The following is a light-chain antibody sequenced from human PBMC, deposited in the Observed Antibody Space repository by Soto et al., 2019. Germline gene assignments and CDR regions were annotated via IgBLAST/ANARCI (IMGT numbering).Light chain of an antibody. V-gene: IGKV3-15*01. CDR2: GAS. J-gene: IGKJ1*01. CDR3: QKYNNWPRT. Sequence: EIVMTQPPATLSMSPGERATLSCRASQSVSSSLAWYQQKPGQAPRLLIYGASTRATGIPARVSGSGSGTEFTLAISGLQSEDFAVYYCQKYNNWPRTSGQGSKV. CDR1: QSVSSS.